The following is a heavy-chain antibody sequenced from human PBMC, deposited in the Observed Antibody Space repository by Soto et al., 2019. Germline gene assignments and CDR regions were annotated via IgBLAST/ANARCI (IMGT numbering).Heavy chain of an antibody. CDR3: AKDQESGSYGYSIDWFDP. V-gene: IGHV3-23*01. Sequence: GGSLRLSCAASGFTFSSYAMSWVRQAPGKGLEWVSAISGSGGSTYYADSVKGRFTISRDNSKNKLYLQMNSLRAEDTAVYYCAKDQESGSYGYSIDWFDPWGQGTLVTVSS. CDR2: ISGSGGST. CDR1: GFTFSSYA. D-gene: IGHD5-18*01. J-gene: IGHJ5*02.